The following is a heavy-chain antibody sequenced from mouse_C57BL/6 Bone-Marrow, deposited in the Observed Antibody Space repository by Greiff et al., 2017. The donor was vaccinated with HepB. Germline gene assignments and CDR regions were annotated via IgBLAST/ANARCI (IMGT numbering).Heavy chain of an antibody. CDR1: GYSITSGYD. D-gene: IGHD1-1*01. V-gene: IGHV3-1*01. CDR3: ARGRYYYGVDY. CDR2: ISYSGST. Sequence: EVQLQQSGPGMVKPSQSLSLTCTVTGYSITSGYDWHWIRHFPGNKLEWMGYISYSGSTNYNPSLKSRISITHDPSKNHFFLKLNSVTTEDTATYYCARGRYYYGVDYWGQGTTLTVSS. J-gene: IGHJ2*01.